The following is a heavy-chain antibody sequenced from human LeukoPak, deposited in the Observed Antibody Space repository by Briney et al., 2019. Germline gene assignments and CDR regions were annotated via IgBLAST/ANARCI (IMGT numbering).Heavy chain of an antibody. Sequence: GGSLTLSCGASGGTFSRHAMNWVWQPPGKGLELASVVDVSCSRTFYADSVLDRFAISRDNSEKKLYLQMKSLRADDTAADYCWRLSTVTDNFAYWGQASLVTVYS. D-gene: IGHD4-17*01. V-gene: IGHV3-23*01. CDR1: GGTFSRHA. CDR2: VDVSCSRT. CDR3: WRLSTVTDNFAY. J-gene: IGHJ4*02.